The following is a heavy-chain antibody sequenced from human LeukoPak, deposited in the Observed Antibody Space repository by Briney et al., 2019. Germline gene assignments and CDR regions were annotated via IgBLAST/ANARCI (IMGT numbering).Heavy chain of an antibody. CDR1: GFTFSHYG. Sequence: PGGSLRLSCAAAGFTFSHYGMSWVRQAPGKGLEWVSTISGSGGSTNYVDSVKGRFTISRDNSKNMVYLQMNNLRAEDTAVYYCARHVNDGDYPLDYWGQGTLVTVSS. D-gene: IGHD4-17*01. CDR2: ISGSGGST. J-gene: IGHJ4*02. V-gene: IGHV3-23*01. CDR3: ARHVNDGDYPLDY.